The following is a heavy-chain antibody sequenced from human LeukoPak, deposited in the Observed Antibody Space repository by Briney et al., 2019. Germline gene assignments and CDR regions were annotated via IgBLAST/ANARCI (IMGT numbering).Heavy chain of an antibody. V-gene: IGHV3-7*01. J-gene: IGHJ4*02. CDR3: VNMVSDSGVEGK. CDR1: GFPFYSYW. D-gene: IGHD3-10*01. Sequence: PGGSLRLSCTASGFPFYSYWMTWVRQTPGKGLEWVANIRHDGSTKYYVDSVKGRFTISRDNAINTVYLQMNSLRDEDTAIYYCVNMVSDSGVEGKWGQGTLVTVSS. CDR2: IRHDGSTK.